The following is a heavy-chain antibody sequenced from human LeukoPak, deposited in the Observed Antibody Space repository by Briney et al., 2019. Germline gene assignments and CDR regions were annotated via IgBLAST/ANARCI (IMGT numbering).Heavy chain of an antibody. CDR1: GFTFRNYV. J-gene: IGHJ4*02. V-gene: IGHV3-74*01. CDR2: INSDGSST. CDR3: ARDPGPIPLDY. D-gene: IGHD1-14*01. Sequence: GGSLRLSCAASGFTFRNYVIHWVRQAPGKGLEWVSRINSDGSSTSYADSVKGRFTISRDNAKNTLYLQMNSLRAEDTAVYYCARDPGPIPLDYWGQGTLVTVSS.